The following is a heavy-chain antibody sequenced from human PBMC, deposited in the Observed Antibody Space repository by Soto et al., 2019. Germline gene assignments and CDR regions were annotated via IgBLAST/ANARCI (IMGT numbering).Heavy chain of an antibody. CDR3: ARGAGCSSTSCYTVDS. CDR2: INAGNGNT. D-gene: IGHD2-2*02. J-gene: IGHJ4*02. CDR1: GYTFTSYA. V-gene: IGHV1-3*01. Sequence: QVQLVQSGAEVKKPGASVKVSCKASGYTFTSYAMHWVRQAPGQRLEWMGWINAGNGNTKYSQKFQGRVTITRDTPASTAYMELSSLRPEDTAVYYCARGAGCSSTSCYTVDSWGQGTLVTVSS.